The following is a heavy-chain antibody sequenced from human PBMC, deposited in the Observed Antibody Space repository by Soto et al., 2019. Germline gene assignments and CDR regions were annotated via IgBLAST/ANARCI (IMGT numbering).Heavy chain of an antibody. CDR2: IYSDGTT. D-gene: IGHD3-10*01. J-gene: IGHJ4*02. CDR3: AKGGPGASSGLFES. Sequence: SLRLSCAASGFIVTSNYMSWVRQAPGKGLEWVSVIYSDGTTNYAESVKGRFTISRDNSKNTVSLQMSSLRAEDTAVYYCAKGGPGASSGLFESWGQGTLVTVSS. V-gene: IGHV3-53*01. CDR1: GFIVTSNY.